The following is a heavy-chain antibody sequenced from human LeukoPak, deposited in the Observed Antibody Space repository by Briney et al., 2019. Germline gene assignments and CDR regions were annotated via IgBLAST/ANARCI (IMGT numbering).Heavy chain of an antibody. CDR3: ARDSTDYYYYYMDV. V-gene: IGHV3-53*01. D-gene: IGHD5/OR15-5a*01. J-gene: IGHJ6*03. CDR2: IYSGGST. Sequence: GGSLRLSCAASGFTFSNYDMSWVRQAPGKGLEWVSVIYSGGSTYYADSVKGRFTISRDNSKNTLYLQMNSLRAEDTAVYYCARDSTDYYYYYMDVWGKGTTVTVSS. CDR1: GFTFSNYD.